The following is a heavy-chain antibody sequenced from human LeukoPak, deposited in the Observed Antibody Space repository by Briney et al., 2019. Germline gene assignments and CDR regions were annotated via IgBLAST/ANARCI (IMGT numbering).Heavy chain of an antibody. CDR1: GYSISSGYY. D-gene: IGHD2-15*01. CDR3: ARPDCSGGSCYSVYAFDI. V-gene: IGHV4-38-2*01. J-gene: IGHJ3*02. Sequence: PSETLSLTCAVSGYSISSGYYRGWIRQPPGKGLEWIGSIYHSGSTYYNPSLKSRVTISVDTSKNQFSLKLSSVTAADTAVYYCARPDCSGGSCYSVYAFDIWGQGTMVTVSS. CDR2: IYHSGST.